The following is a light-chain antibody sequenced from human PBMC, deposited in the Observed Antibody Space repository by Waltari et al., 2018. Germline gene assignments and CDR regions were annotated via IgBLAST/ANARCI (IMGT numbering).Light chain of an antibody. CDR1: QSISSW. CDR3: QQYSINPLT. V-gene: IGKV1-5*03. Sequence: DIQMTQSPSTLSAYVGNRVPITCRASQSISSWLAWYQQRPGKAPNLLIYKGSSLESGVPSRFSGSGSGTEFTLTISSLQPDDFATYYCQQYSINPLTFGGGTKLEI. CDR2: KGS. J-gene: IGKJ4*01.